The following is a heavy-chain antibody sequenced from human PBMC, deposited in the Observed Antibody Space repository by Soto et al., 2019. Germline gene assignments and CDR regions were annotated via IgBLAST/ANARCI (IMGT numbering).Heavy chain of an antibody. V-gene: IGHV3-48*01. Sequence: EVQLVESGGGLVQSGGSLRLSCAASGFTFSSYSIHWVRQAPGKGLEWVSYISSSSSTIYYADSVKGRFTISRDDAKNSLYLQMNSLRAEDTAGYYWARDPGGRDGRKWGQGTLVTVSS. J-gene: IGHJ4*02. CDR1: GFTFSSYS. CDR3: ARDPGGRDGRK. D-gene: IGHD3-16*01. CDR2: ISSSSSTI.